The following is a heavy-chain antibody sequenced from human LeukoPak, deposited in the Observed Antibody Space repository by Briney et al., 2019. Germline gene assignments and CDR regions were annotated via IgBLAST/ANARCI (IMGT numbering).Heavy chain of an antibody. CDR1: GYTFTNYG. V-gene: IGHV1-18*01. Sequence: RASVKVSCKASGYTFTNYGISWVRQAPGQGLEWMGRISAYNGNTNYAQKLQGRVTMTTDTSTSTAYMELRSLRSDDTAVYYCAKDEVVPGYYYTDVWGRGTTVTISS. CDR3: AKDEVVPGYYYTDV. D-gene: IGHD2-2*01. J-gene: IGHJ6*03. CDR2: ISAYNGNT.